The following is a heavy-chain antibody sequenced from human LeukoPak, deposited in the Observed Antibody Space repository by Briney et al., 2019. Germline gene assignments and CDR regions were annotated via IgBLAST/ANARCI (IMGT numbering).Heavy chain of an antibody. J-gene: IGHJ4*02. V-gene: IGHV3-74*01. D-gene: IGHD6-13*01. CDR1: GFTFSSYG. CDR3: VRAAAASFDY. Sequence: GGSLRLSCAASGFTFSSYGMHWVRQAPGKGLVWVSRTNSDGSSISYADSVKGRFTISRDNAKNTLYLQMNSLRAEDTAVYYCVRAAAASFDYWGQGTLVTVSS. CDR2: TNSDGSSI.